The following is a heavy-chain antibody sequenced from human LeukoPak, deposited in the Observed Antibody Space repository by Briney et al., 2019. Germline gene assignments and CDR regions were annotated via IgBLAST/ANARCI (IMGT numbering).Heavy chain of an antibody. Sequence: HPGGSLRLSCAVSGFTFSSYWMSWVRQAPGKGLEWVANIKQDGSEKYYVDSVKGRFTISRDNAKNSVHLQMNSLRVEDTAVYYCARDPGSSAFDYWGQGTLVTVSS. V-gene: IGHV3-7*01. J-gene: IGHJ4*02. CDR1: GFTFSSYW. CDR2: IKQDGSEK. D-gene: IGHD5/OR15-5a*01. CDR3: ARDPGSSAFDY.